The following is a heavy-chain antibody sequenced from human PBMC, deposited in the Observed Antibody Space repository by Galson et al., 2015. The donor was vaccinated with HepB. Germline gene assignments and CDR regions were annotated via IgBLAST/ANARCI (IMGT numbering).Heavy chain of an antibody. CDR1: GFPFNKYW. CDR3: ARVGGGREWIRGAIYGMDV. Sequence: SLRLSCAVSGFPFNKYWMSWVRQAPGKGPEWVANIKQDGREKYYVDSVKGRFTISRDNAKNSLYLQMNSLRVEDTAVYYCARVGGGREWIRGAIYGMDVWGQGTTVTVAS. D-gene: IGHD3-10*01. J-gene: IGHJ6*02. CDR2: IKQDGREK. V-gene: IGHV3-7*03.